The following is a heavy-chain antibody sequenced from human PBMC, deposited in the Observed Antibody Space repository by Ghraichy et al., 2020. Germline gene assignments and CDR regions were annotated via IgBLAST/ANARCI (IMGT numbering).Heavy chain of an antibody. D-gene: IGHD1-26*01. CDR3: ARGLGEARGSYWGNYYYYGMDV. CDR1: GFTFSSYA. V-gene: IGHV3-64*01. Sequence: GGSLRLSCAASGFTFSSYAMHWVRQAPGKGLEYVSAISSNGGSTYYANSVKGRFTISRDNSKNTLYLQMGSLRAEDMAVYYCARGLGEARGSYWGNYYYYGMDVWGQGTTVTVS. CDR2: ISSNGGST. J-gene: IGHJ6*02.